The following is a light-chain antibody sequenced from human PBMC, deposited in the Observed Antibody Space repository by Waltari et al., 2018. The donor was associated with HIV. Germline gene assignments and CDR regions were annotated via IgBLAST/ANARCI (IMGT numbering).Light chain of an antibody. V-gene: IGLV2-14*01. CDR1: TSDVGGKNY. CDR3: SSYTRSSTL. Sequence: QSALTQPASVSGSPGQSITISCTGTTSDVGGKNYVSWYQKHPGKAPKLLIYDVSNRPPGVSNRFSGSKSGNTASLTSSGLQAEDEADYYCSSYTRSSTLFGGGTKLTVL. J-gene: IGLJ2*01. CDR2: DVS.